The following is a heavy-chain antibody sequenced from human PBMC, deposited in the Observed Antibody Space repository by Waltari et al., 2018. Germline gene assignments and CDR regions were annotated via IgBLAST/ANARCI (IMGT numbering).Heavy chain of an antibody. CDR3: AREFLTVAGRGWFDP. CDR2: IYYSGST. V-gene: IGHV4-59*11. CDR1: GGSISSHY. Sequence: QVQLQESGPGLVKPSETLSLTCTVSGGSISSHYWSWIRQPPGKGLEWIGYIYYSGSTNYHPSLKSRVTISVDTSKNQCSLKLSSVTAADTAVYYCAREFLTVAGRGWFDPWGQGTLVTVSS. J-gene: IGHJ5*02. D-gene: IGHD3-10*01.